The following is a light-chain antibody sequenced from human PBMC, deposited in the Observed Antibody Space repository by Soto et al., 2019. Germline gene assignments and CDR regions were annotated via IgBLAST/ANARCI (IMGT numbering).Light chain of an antibody. CDR2: DVN. J-gene: IGLJ1*01. CDR1: SSDVGNYNS. Sequence: QSVLTQPRSVTGSPGQPVTISCTGTSSDVGNYNSVSWYQHHPGKAPKLMIYDVNKWPSGVPDRFSGSKSGNTASLTISGLPSEDEFYYYCCSYRGRYSPVFGIWSTLTVL. CDR3: CSYRGRYSPV. V-gene: IGLV2-11*01.